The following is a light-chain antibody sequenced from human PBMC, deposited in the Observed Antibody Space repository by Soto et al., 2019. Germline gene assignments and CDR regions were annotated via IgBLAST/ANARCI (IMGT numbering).Light chain of an antibody. V-gene: IGKV3-20*01. CDR3: QQYGSSLIT. Sequence: EIVLTQSPGTLSLSPGERATLSCRASQSVSNNYLAWYQQKPGQAPRLLIYGSYFRATNVTDRFTGRGSGTDFTLTISSLEPEDFAVYFCQQYGSSLITFGQGTRLEIK. CDR2: GSY. CDR1: QSVSNNY. J-gene: IGKJ5*01.